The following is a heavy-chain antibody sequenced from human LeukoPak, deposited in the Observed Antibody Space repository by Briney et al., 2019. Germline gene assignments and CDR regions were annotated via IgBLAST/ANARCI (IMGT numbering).Heavy chain of an antibody. CDR2: IYYSGST. CDR3: ARGYSNQYYYYYYMDV. J-gene: IGHJ6*03. V-gene: IGHV4-59*11. Sequence: SETLSLTCTVSGGSISSHYRSWIRQPPRKGLEWIGYIYYSGSTNYNPSLKSRVTISVDTSKNQFSLKLSSVTAADTAVYYCARGYSNQYYYYYYMDVWGKGTTVTVSS. CDR1: GGSISSHY. D-gene: IGHD4-11*01.